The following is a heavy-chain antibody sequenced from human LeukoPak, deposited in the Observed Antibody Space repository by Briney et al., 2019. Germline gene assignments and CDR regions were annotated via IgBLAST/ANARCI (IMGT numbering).Heavy chain of an antibody. D-gene: IGHD6-6*01. J-gene: IGHJ5*02. Sequence: KPSETLSLTCTVSGDSISTKFYYWGWIRQSPGKGLEWIGSIYYSGSTYYNPSLKSRVTISVDTSKNRFSLKLSSVTATDTAVYYCARHSSSGGGWFDPWGQATLVTVSS. CDR2: IYYSGST. CDR3: ARHSSSGGGWFDP. CDR1: GDSISTKFYY. V-gene: IGHV4-39*01.